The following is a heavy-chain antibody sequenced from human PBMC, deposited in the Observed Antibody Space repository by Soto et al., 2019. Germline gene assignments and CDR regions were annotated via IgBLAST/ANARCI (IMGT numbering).Heavy chain of an antibody. D-gene: IGHD3-22*01. CDR2: IYHSGST. CDR3: ARVRHYYYDSSGYLPFFFDY. CDR1: GGSISSSGYS. J-gene: IGHJ4*02. Sequence: SETLSLTCSVSGGSISSSGYSWSWIRQPPGKGLEWIGYIYHSGSTYYNPSLKSRVTISVDRSKNQFSLKLSSVTAADTAVYYCARVRHYYYDSSGYLPFFFDYWGQGTLVTVSS. V-gene: IGHV4-30-2*01.